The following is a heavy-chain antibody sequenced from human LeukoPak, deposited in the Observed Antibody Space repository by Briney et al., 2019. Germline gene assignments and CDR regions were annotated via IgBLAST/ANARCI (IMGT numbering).Heavy chain of an antibody. CDR3: ARDQGGVVRGVIDWFDP. D-gene: IGHD3-10*01. J-gene: IGHJ5*02. Sequence: SQTLSLTCTVSGGSIRSGSFYWTWIRQHPGKGLEWIGYIYYSGTTYYNPSLKSRVSIPIDTSKNQFALKLSSVTAADTAVYYCARDQGGVVRGVIDWFDPWGQGALVTVSS. V-gene: IGHV4-31*03. CDR1: GGSIRSGSFY. CDR2: IYYSGTT.